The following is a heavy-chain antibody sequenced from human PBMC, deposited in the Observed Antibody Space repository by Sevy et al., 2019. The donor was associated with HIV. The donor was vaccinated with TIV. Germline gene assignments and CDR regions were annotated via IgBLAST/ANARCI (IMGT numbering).Heavy chain of an antibody. D-gene: IGHD5-12*01. CDR2: ISYDGSNK. V-gene: IGHV3-30*18. J-gene: IGHJ4*02. CDR1: GFTFSSYG. CDR3: AKDREVATFYFDY. Sequence: GGSLRLSCAASGFTFSSYGMHWVRQAPGKGLEWVAVISYDGSNKYYADSVKGRFTISRDNSKNMLYLQMNSLRAEDTAVYYCAKDREVATFYFDYWGQGTLVTVSS.